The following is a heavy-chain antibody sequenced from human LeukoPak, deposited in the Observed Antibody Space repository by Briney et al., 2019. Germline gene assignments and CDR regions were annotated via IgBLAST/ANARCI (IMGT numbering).Heavy chain of an antibody. CDR2: INPNSGDT. CDR3: ARPSRSASTCYYLFGP. CDR1: GYTFTDYY. D-gene: IGHD2-15*01. V-gene: IGHV1-2*02. Sequence: ASVTVSCKASGYTFTDYYIHWVRQAPGQGLEWMGWINPNSGDTNYAQKLRGRVTMTRDTSITTAYMELSSLRSDDTAVYYCARPSRSASTCYYLFGPWGQGTLVTVSS. J-gene: IGHJ5*02.